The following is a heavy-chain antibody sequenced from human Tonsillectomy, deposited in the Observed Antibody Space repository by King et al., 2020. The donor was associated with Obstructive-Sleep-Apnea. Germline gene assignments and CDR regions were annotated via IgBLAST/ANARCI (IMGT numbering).Heavy chain of an antibody. D-gene: IGHD2/OR15-2a*01. Sequence: VQLVESGGGVVQPGRSLRLSCAASGFTFSNYGMHWVRQAPGKGLEWVALFWDDGQHKYYAESVKGRFTISRDTSQNMLYLQMGSLRAEDTAVYYCARTPGLLIFSVDYWGRGTPVTVSS. CDR2: FWDDGQHK. V-gene: IGHV3-33*01. J-gene: IGHJ4*02. CDR1: GFTFSNYG. CDR3: ARTPGLLIFSVDY.